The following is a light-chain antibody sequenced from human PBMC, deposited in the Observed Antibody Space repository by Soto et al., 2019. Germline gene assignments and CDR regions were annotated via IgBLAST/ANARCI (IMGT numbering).Light chain of an antibody. CDR3: QQYGISPLT. J-gene: IGKJ4*01. CDR1: QSVSSSY. CDR2: GAS. Sequence: EIVLKQSPGTLSLSPGERATLSCRASQSVSSSYLAWYQQKPGQAPRLLIYGASSRATGIPDRFSGSGSGTDFTLTISRLEPEDFAVYYCQQYGISPLTFGGGSKVDIK. V-gene: IGKV3-20*01.